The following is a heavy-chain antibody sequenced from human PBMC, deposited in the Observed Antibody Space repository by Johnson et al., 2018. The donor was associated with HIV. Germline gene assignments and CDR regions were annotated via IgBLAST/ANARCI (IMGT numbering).Heavy chain of an antibody. CDR1: GFSFSTTW. Sequence: EQLVESGGGLVQPGGSLRLSCAASGFSFSTTWMHWVRQAPGEGLVWVAHINSDGSHIAYADSVRGRFTISRDNAKNTLVLQMNSLRGEDTAVYYCTGDRPRDAFDIWGQGTEVIVSS. CDR2: INSDGSHI. J-gene: IGHJ3*02. V-gene: IGHV3-74*03. CDR3: TGDRPRDAFDI.